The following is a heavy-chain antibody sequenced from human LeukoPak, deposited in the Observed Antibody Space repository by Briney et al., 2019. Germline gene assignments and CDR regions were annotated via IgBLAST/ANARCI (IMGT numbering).Heavy chain of an antibody. Sequence: PSETLSLTCAVYGGSFSGYYWSWIRQPPGKGLEWIGEINHSGSTNYNPSFKSRVTISVDTSKNQFSLKLSSVTAADTAVYYCAGTVATIRLRYFDYWGQGTLVTVSS. V-gene: IGHV4-34*01. J-gene: IGHJ4*02. CDR1: GGSFSGYY. D-gene: IGHD5-12*01. CDR2: INHSGST. CDR3: AGTVATIRLRYFDY.